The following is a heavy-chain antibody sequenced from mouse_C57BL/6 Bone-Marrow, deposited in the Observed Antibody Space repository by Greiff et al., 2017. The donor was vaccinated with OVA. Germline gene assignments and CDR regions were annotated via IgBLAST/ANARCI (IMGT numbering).Heavy chain of an antibody. CDR3: ARKEGYYGKDYYAMDY. CDR1: GFSLTSYG. Sequence: QVQLQQSGPGLVQPSQSLSITCTVSGFSLTSYGVHWVRQSPGKGLEWLGVIWSGGSTDYNAAFISRLSISKDNSKSQVFFKMNSLQADDTAIYYCARKEGYYGKDYYAMDYWGQGTSVTVSS. D-gene: IGHD2-1*01. V-gene: IGHV2-2*01. CDR2: IWSGGST. J-gene: IGHJ4*01.